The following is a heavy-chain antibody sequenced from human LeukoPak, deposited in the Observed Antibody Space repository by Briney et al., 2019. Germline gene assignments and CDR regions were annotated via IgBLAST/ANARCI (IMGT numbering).Heavy chain of an antibody. V-gene: IGHV7-4-1*02. Sequence: GASVKVSCKASGYAFTDYYLHWVRQAPGQGLEWMGWINTNTGNPTYAQGFTGRFVFSLDTSVGTAYLQISSLQAEDTAVYYCATVGSRDGYNWFDYWGQGTLVTVSS. CDR2: INTNTGNP. CDR3: ATVGSRDGYNWFDY. CDR1: GYAFTDYY. D-gene: IGHD5-24*01. J-gene: IGHJ4*02.